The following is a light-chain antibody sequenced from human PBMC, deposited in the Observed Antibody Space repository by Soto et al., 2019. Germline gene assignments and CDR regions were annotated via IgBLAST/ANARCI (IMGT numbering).Light chain of an antibody. J-gene: IGKJ1*01. V-gene: IGKV1-5*03. Sequence: DIQMTQSASTLYASVGPRVTINCRASQSVSDWLAWYQQQPGEAPKLLIYKASTLESGVPSRFSGSGSGTEFTLTISSLQPDDFATYYCQQYNSYSSFGQGTKVDIK. CDR2: KAS. CDR3: QQYNSYSS. CDR1: QSVSDW.